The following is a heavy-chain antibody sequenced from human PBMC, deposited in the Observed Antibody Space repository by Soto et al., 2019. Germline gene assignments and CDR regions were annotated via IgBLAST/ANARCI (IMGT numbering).Heavy chain of an antibody. Sequence: EVQLLESGGGLVQPGGSRRLSCAASGFTFSNYGMTWVRQAPGKGLEWVSCISGSGDISHYADSVKVRFTISRDTSKNTLYLQMDSLRVEDTAVYYCPKDAEVIRCYFAYWCQGTLFTVSS. CDR2: ISGSGDIS. D-gene: IGHD2-21*01. J-gene: IGHJ4*02. V-gene: IGHV3-23*01. CDR3: PKDAEVIRCYFAY. CDR1: GFTFSNYG.